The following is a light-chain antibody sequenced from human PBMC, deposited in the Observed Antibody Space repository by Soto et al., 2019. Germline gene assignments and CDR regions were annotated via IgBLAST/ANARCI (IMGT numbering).Light chain of an antibody. Sequence: DIQMTQSPSTLSASVGDRVTITCRASQSISSWLAWYQQKPGKAPKLLIYDASSLESGVPSRFSGSGAGTEVTLTISSRQPDDVATYYCQQYNSYPLTFGGGTKLEIK. J-gene: IGKJ4*01. V-gene: IGKV1-5*01. CDR2: DAS. CDR1: QSISSW. CDR3: QQYNSYPLT.